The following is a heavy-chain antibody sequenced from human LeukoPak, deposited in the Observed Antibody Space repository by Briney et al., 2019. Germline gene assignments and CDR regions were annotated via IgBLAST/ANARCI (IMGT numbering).Heavy chain of an antibody. D-gene: IGHD2-2*01. J-gene: IGHJ4*02. V-gene: IGHV4-59*01. CDR3: ARGTLGYCSSTSCHSDY. CDR1: GGSISSYY. Sequence: SETLSLTCTVSGGSISSYYWSWIRQPPGKGLEWIGYIYYTGSTNYNPSPKSRVTISVDTSKNQFSLKLNSVTAADTAVYYCARGTLGYCSSTSCHSDYWGQGTLVTVSS. CDR2: IYYTGST.